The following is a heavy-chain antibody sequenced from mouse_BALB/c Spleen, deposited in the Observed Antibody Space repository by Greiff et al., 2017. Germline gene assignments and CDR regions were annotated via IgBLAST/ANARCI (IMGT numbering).Heavy chain of an antibody. CDR1: GFTFSSYA. Sequence: EVKLVESGGGLVKPGGSLKLSCAASGFTFSSYAMSWVRQTPEKRLEWVASISSGGSTYYPDSVKGRFTISRDNARNILYLQMSSLRSEDTAMYYCARASTRITTRDWYFDVWGAGTTVTVSS. D-gene: IGHD2-4*01. V-gene: IGHV5-6-5*01. CDR3: ARASTRITTRDWYFDV. CDR2: ISSGGST. J-gene: IGHJ1*01.